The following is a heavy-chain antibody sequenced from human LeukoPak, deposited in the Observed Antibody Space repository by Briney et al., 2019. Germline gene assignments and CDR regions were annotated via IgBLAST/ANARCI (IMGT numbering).Heavy chain of an antibody. V-gene: IGHV4-34*01. CDR3: ARGRGATTVY. Sequence: GSLRLSCAASGFTFSYHWMTWIRQPPGKGLEWIGEINHSGSTNYNPSLKSRVTISVDTSKNQFSLKLSSVTAADTAVYYCARGRGATTVYWGQGTLVTVSS. CDR1: GFTFSYHW. D-gene: IGHD1-26*01. CDR2: INHSGST. J-gene: IGHJ4*02.